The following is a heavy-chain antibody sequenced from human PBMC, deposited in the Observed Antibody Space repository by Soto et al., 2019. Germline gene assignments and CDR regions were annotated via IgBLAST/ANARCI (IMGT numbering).Heavy chain of an antibody. D-gene: IGHD2-2*01. J-gene: IGHJ6*02. CDR3: AKDLVPTAPEIGYYYYGMDV. CDR1: GFTFSSYG. V-gene: IGHV3-30*18. Sequence: GSLRLSCAASGFTFSSYGMHWVRQAPGKGLEWVAVISYDGSNKYYADSVKGRFTISRDNSKNTLYLQMNSLRAEDTVVYYCAKDLVPTAPEIGYYYYGMDVWGQGTTVTVSS. CDR2: ISYDGSNK.